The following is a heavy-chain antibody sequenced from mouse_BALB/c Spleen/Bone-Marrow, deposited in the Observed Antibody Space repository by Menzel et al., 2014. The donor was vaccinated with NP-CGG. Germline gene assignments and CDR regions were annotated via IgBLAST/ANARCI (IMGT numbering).Heavy chain of an antibody. Sequence: QVQLQHSGAELVKPGASVRLSCKASGYTFTNYYMYWVKQRPGQGLEWIGEITPRNGGSNFIEKFKNKATLTVDKSSSTAYMQLSSLTSEDSAVYYCSREGAYWGQGTLVTVSA. CDR2: ITPRNGGS. CDR3: SREGAY. J-gene: IGHJ3*01. CDR1: GYTFTNYY. V-gene: IGHV1-53*01.